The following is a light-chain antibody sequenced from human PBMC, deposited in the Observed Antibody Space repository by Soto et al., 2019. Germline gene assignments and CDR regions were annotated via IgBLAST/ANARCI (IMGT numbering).Light chain of an antibody. Sequence: EIVLTQSPGTLSLSPGERATLSCRASQSVTNSYLAWYKQKPGQAPSLLIYGASSRATGIPDRFSGSGSGTDFTLTISRLEPEDSAVYYCQQFDDSVTFGQGTRLEIK. CDR1: QSVTNSY. V-gene: IGKV3-20*01. CDR3: QQFDDSVT. J-gene: IGKJ5*01. CDR2: GAS.